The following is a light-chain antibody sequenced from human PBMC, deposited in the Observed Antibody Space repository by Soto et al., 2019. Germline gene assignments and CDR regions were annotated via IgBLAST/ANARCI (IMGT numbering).Light chain of an antibody. V-gene: IGLV2-14*01. CDR1: SSDVGGYDY. J-gene: IGLJ1*01. CDR2: DVT. CDR3: SSYTSSSTYV. Sequence: QSVLTQPASVSGSPGQSVTISCTGTSSDVGGYDYVSWYQHHPGKAPKLVIYDVTYRPSGVSDRFSGSKSANTASLTISGLQAEDEADYYCSSYTSSSTYVFGTGTKATVL.